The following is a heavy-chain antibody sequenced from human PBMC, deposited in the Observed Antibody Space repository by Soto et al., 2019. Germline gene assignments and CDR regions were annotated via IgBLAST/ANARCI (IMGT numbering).Heavy chain of an antibody. CDR2: IYWDDDK. V-gene: IGHV2-5*02. CDR1: GFSLTTSGVG. Sequence: ITLKETGPTLVKPTQTLTLTCTFSGFSLTTSGVGVGWIRQPPGKALECLALIYWDDDKRYTPSPKSRLTITKDTSKSQVVLRLTNMDPVDTATYYCAHSGPMTTVSAGGQRRKFWYFDLWGRGTLVTVS. D-gene: IGHD4-17*01. J-gene: IGHJ2*01. CDR3: AHSGPMTTVSAGGQRRKFWYFDL.